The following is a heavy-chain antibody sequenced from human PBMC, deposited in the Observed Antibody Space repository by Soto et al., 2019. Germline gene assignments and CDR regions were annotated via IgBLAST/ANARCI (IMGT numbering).Heavy chain of an antibody. V-gene: IGHV3-7*01. CDR3: ARGTLAARPGVP. J-gene: IGHJ5*02. CDR2: IKQDGSEK. D-gene: IGHD6-6*01. Sequence: GGSLRLSCAASGFTFSSYWISWIRKAPGKGLEWVANIKQDGSEKYYVDSVKGRFTISRDNAKNSLYLQMNSLRAEDTAVYYCARGTLAARPGVPWGQGTLVTVSS. CDR1: GFTFSSYW.